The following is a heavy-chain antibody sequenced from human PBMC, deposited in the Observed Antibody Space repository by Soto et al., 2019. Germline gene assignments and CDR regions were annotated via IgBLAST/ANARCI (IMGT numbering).Heavy chain of an antibody. CDR1: GFTFSSYA. J-gene: IGHJ5*02. Sequence: GGSLRLSCAASGFTFSSYAMHWVRQAPGKGLEWVAVISYDGSNKYYADSVKGRFTISRDNSKNTLYLQMNSLRAEDTAVYYCARGFRSVGTPAAAGSTAPSIRYNWFDPWGQGTLVTVSS. D-gene: IGHD6-13*01. V-gene: IGHV3-30-3*01. CDR2: ISYDGSNK. CDR3: ARGFRSVGTPAAAGSTAPSIRYNWFDP.